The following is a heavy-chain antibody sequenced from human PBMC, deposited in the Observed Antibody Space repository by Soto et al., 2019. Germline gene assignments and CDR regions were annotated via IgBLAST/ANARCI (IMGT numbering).Heavy chain of an antibody. CDR3: ARDWGVLYHDRDSHIPHRDS. J-gene: IGHJ4*02. Sequence: EVQLVESGGGLVQPGGSLRLSCTAPAFTLSNNGMNWVRQAPGKGLEWLAFISIGDTSLYYADSVKGRFTISRDRAKNSVYLQMNSLRDEETAVYFCARDWGVLYHDRDSHIPHRDSWGQGTLVSVAS. CDR2: ISIGDTSL. V-gene: IGHV3-48*02. D-gene: IGHD3-10*01. CDR1: AFTLSNNG.